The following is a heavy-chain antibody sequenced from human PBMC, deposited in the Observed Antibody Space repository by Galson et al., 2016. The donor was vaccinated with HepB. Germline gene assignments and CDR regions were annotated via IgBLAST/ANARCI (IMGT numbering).Heavy chain of an antibody. CDR1: GDSVSNNGVA. CDR3: ARGQYRTMDV. CDR2: TYYRSKWYN. D-gene: IGHD2/OR15-2a*01. V-gene: IGHV6-1*01. J-gene: IGHJ6*02. Sequence: CAISGDSVSNNGVAWNWIRQSPLGGLEWLGRTYYRSKWYNDYAESVKSRTIINPDTSKNQFSLQLKSVTPEDTAVYYCARGQYRTMDVWGQGTTVTVSS.